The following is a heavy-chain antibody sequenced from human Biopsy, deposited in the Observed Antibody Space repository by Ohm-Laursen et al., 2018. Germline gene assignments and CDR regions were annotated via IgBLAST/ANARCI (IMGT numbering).Heavy chain of an antibody. CDR1: VGTFTNDG. Sequence: SCNAPVGTFTNDGVNWVRQAPGQGLEWLGGNIPILGTGNYAKKFQDRVTVAAATSTSTATMELRSLRSDDTAVYYCATKLAGYFHHWGQGTLVIVSS. CDR3: ATKLAGYFHH. CDR2: NIPILGTG. V-gene: IGHV1-69*06. J-gene: IGHJ1*01.